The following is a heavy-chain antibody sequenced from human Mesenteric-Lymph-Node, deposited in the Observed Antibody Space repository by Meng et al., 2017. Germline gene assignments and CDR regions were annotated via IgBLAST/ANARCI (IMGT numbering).Heavy chain of an antibody. Sequence: GESLKISCAASGFTFSSYAMHWVRQAPGKGLEWVAVISYDGSNKYYADSVKGRFTISRDNSKNTLYLQMNSLRAEDTAVYYCARDDYDILTGSYDYWGQGTLVTVSS. CDR3: ARDDYDILTGSYDY. D-gene: IGHD3-9*01. CDR2: ISYDGSNK. CDR1: GFTFSSYA. V-gene: IGHV3-30*07. J-gene: IGHJ4*02.